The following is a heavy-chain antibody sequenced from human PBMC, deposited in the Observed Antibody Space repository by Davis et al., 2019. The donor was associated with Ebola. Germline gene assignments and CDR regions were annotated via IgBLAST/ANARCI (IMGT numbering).Heavy chain of an antibody. D-gene: IGHD3-22*01. CDR1: GFTFSSYG. J-gene: IGHJ4*02. CDR3: AKGNRVTYQYDSSDDY. Sequence: GGSLRLSCAASGFTFSSYGMHWVRQAPGKGLEWVAVIWYDGSNKYYADSVKGRFTISRDNSKSTRYLQMNSLRAEDTAVYYCAKGNRVTYQYDSSDDYWGQGTLVTVSS. V-gene: IGHV3-33*06. CDR2: IWYDGSNK.